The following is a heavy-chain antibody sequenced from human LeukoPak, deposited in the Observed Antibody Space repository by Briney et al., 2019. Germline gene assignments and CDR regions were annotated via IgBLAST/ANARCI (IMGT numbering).Heavy chain of an antibody. V-gene: IGHV3-74*01. CDR1: GFTVSSDW. CDR2: INSDGSTT. CDR3: GRRSGATGGAFDI. D-gene: IGHD1-26*01. J-gene: IGHJ3*02. Sequence: GGSLRLSCAASGFTVSSDWIHWVRQAPGKGLVWVSYINSDGSTTDYPDSVKGRFTISRDNAKNTLYLQMNSLRPEDTAVYYCGRRSGATGGAFDIWGQGTMVTVSS.